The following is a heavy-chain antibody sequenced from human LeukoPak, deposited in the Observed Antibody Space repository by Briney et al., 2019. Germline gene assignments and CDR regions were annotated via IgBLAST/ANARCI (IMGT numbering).Heavy chain of an antibody. J-gene: IGHJ4*02. CDR1: GFTFSTYW. CDR3: AREPVPDSGIYTVPFDY. CDR2: IWYDGSNK. Sequence: GGSLRLSCAASGFTFSTYWMSWVRQAPGKGLEWVAVIWYDGSNKYYADSVKGRFTISRDNSKNTLYLQMNSLRAEDTAVYYCAREPVPDSGIYTVPFDYWGQGTLVTVSS. D-gene: IGHD3-10*01. V-gene: IGHV3-33*08.